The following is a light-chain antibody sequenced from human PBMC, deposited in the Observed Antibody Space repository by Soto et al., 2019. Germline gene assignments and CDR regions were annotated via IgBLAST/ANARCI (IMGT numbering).Light chain of an antibody. CDR1: QTISSW. Sequence: DIQMTQSPSTLSASVGDRVTITCRASQTISSWLAWYQQKPGKAPELLIYDASTLESGVPSRFSGSGSGTEFSLTISSLQPDDFATFYCQQYDSFSPYTFGQGTKLEI. J-gene: IGKJ2*01. CDR3: QQYDSFSPYT. CDR2: DAS. V-gene: IGKV1-5*01.